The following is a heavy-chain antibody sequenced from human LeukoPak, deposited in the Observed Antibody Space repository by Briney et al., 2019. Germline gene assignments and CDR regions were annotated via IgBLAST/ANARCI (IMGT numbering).Heavy chain of an antibody. V-gene: IGHV3-7*01. Sequence: GGSLRLSCAASGFTFSSYWMSWVRQAPGKGLEWVANIKQDGSEKYYVDSVKGRFTISRDNAKDTLFLQMNSLRADDTAVYYCARTLIVSPYNAFDIWGQGAMVTVAS. J-gene: IGHJ3*02. CDR3: ARTLIVSPYNAFDI. CDR2: IKQDGSEK. CDR1: GFTFSSYW. D-gene: IGHD3-22*01.